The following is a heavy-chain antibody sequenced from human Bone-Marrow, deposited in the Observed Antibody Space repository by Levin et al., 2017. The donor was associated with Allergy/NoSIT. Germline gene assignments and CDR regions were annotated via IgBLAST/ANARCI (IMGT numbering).Heavy chain of an antibody. D-gene: IGHD5-12*01. CDR3: ARDPPGKYIGFDY. CDR2: IYYNGNT. Sequence: SVTLSLTCTVSGGSISSFYWGWIRQSPGKGLEWIGDIYYNGNTNYNPSLKSRVTISVDRSKNQFSLRLTSVTAADTAVYFCARDPPGKYIGFDYWGQGILVTVSS. CDR1: GGSISSFY. J-gene: IGHJ4*02. V-gene: IGHV4-59*01.